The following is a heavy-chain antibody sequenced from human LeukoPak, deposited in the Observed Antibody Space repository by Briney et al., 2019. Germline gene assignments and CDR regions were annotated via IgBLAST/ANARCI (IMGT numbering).Heavy chain of an antibody. D-gene: IGHD6-13*01. J-gene: IGHJ4*02. Sequence: ASVKVSCKASGYTFTGYYIHWVRQAPGQGLGWMGWINPNSGGTNYAQKFQGRVTMTRDTSIGTAYMELSRLRSDDTAVYYCARCRVVSGSCPHGFDYWGQGTLVTVSS. CDR1: GYTFTGYY. CDR2: INPNSGGT. CDR3: ARCRVVSGSCPHGFDY. V-gene: IGHV1-2*02.